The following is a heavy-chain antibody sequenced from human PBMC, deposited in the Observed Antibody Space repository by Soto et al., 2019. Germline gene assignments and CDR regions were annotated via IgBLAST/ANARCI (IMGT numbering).Heavy chain of an antibody. Sequence: PSEALSLTCTVSGGSINRFYWSWIRQPPRKGLEWIGYIYYSGSTNYNPSLKSRVTISVDTSKKQFSLKLSSVTAADTAVYYFARYSSRPSRAFDIWGQGTMVTVS. CDR1: GGSINRFY. CDR3: ARYSSRPSRAFDI. CDR2: IYYSGST. D-gene: IGHD6-13*01. V-gene: IGHV4-59*01. J-gene: IGHJ3*02.